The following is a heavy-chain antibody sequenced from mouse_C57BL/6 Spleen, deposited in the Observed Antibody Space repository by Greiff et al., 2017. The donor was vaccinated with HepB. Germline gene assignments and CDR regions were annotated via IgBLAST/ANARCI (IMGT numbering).Heavy chain of an antibody. Sequence: GGGLVQPKGSLKLSCAASGFSFNTYAMNWVRQAPGKGLEWVARIRSKSNNYATYYADSVKDRFTISRDDSESMLYLQMNNLKTEDTAMYYCVRVDGYYGGAMDYWGQGTSVTVSS. V-gene: IGHV10-1*01. CDR1: GFSFNTYA. CDR3: VRVDGYYGGAMDY. D-gene: IGHD2-3*01. CDR2: IRSKSNNYAT. J-gene: IGHJ4*01.